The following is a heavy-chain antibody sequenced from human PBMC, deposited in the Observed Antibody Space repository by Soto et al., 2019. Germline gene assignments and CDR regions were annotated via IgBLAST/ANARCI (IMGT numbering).Heavy chain of an antibody. CDR1: SGSISSSNW. V-gene: IGHV4-4*02. D-gene: IGHD3-10*01. Sequence: QVQLQESGPGLVKPSGTLSLTCAVSSGSISSSNWWSWVRQPPGKGLEWIGEIYHSGSTNYNPSPKSRVTISVDKSKNQFTLKLSSVTAADTAVYYCARRSMVRGVGDAFDIWGQGTMVTVSS. CDR2: IYHSGST. J-gene: IGHJ3*02. CDR3: ARRSMVRGVGDAFDI.